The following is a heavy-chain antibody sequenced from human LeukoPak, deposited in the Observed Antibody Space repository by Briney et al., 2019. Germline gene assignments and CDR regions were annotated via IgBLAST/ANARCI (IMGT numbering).Heavy chain of an antibody. CDR3: ARPLRYYYDSSGTLDAFDI. CDR1: GGTFSSYA. D-gene: IGHD3-22*01. Sequence: SVKVSCKASGGTFSSYAISWVRQAPGQRLEWMGRIIPILGIANYAQKFQGRVTITADKSTSTAYMELSSLRSEGTAVYYCARPLRYYYDSSGTLDAFDIWGQGTMVTVSS. V-gene: IGHV1-69*04. CDR2: IIPILGIA. J-gene: IGHJ3*02.